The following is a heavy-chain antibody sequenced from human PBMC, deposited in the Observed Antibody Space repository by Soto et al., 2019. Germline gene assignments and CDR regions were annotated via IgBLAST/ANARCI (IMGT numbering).Heavy chain of an antibody. CDR2: IYYSGST. Sequence: SETLSLTCTVSGGSISSGDYYWSWIRQPPGKGLEWIGYIYYSGSTYYNPSLKSRVTISVDTSKNQFSLKLSSVTAADTAVYYCARGKGTSVYYYYGMDVWGQGTTVTV. J-gene: IGHJ6*02. CDR3: ARGKGTSVYYYYGMDV. D-gene: IGHD2-2*01. CDR1: GGSISSGDYY. V-gene: IGHV4-30-4*01.